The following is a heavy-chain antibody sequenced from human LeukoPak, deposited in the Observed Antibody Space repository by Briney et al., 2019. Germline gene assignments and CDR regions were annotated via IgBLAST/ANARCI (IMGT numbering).Heavy chain of an antibody. V-gene: IGHV4-61*02. CDR1: DGSISGGSYY. CDR3: AREDRYCSGGSCYS. J-gene: IGHJ4*02. Sequence: SQTLSLTCTVSDGSISGGSYYWSWIRQPAGKGLEWIGRIYSSGSTNYNPSLKSRVTISVDTSKSQFSLKLSSVTAADTALYYCAREDRYCSGGSCYSWGQGTLVTVSS. CDR2: IYSSGST. D-gene: IGHD2-15*01.